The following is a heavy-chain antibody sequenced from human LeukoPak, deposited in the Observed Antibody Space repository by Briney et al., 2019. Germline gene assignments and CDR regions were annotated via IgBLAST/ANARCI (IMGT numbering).Heavy chain of an antibody. J-gene: IGHJ4*02. CDR3: ARARVAEDQPFDY. CDR1: VGTFSSYA. V-gene: IGHV1-69*05. D-gene: IGHD2-2*01. Sequence: ASVKVSCKASVGTFSSYAISWVRQAPGQGLERMGGIIPIFGTANYAQKFQGRVTITTDESPSTAYMELSSLRSEDTAVYYCARARVAEDQPFDYWGQGTLVTVSS. CDR2: IIPIFGTA.